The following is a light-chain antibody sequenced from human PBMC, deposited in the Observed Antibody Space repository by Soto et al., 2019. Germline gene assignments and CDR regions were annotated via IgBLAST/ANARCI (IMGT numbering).Light chain of an antibody. Sequence: DIVLTQSPDSLAVSLGERATINCKSSQSVLYSPKNQNYLAWYQQKAGQPPKLLIYWTSIRESGVPDRVSGSGSGTDFTLTISSLQAEDVAVYYCQQFYSTPRTFGQGTKLEIK. J-gene: IGKJ2*01. CDR2: WTS. CDR3: QQFYSTPRT. CDR1: QSVLYSPKNQNY. V-gene: IGKV4-1*01.